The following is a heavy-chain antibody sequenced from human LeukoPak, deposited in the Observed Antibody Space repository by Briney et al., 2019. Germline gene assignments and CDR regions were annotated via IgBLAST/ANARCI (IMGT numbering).Heavy chain of an antibody. V-gene: IGHV3-11*04. CDR2: ISSSGSTI. CDR3: ARPIMLTFGGVYYYYYGMDV. Sequence: GGSLRLSCAASGFTFSDYYMSWIRQAPGKGLEWVSYISSSGSTIYYADSVKGRFTISRGNAKNSLYLQMNSLRAEDTAVYYCARPIMLTFGGVYYYYYGMDVWGQGTTVTVSS. D-gene: IGHD3-16*01. J-gene: IGHJ6*02. CDR1: GFTFSDYY.